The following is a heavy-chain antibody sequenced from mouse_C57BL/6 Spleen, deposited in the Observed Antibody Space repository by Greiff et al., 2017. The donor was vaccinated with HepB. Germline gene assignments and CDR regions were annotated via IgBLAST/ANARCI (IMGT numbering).Heavy chain of an antibody. J-gene: IGHJ4*01. CDR3: ARLGGTYAMDY. Sequence: EVQLQQSGPELVKPGASVKISCKASGYTFTDYYMNWVKQSHGKSLEWIGDINPNNGGTSYNQKFKGKATLTVDKSSSTAYMELRSLPSEDSAVYYCARLGGTYAMDYWGQGTSVTVSS. D-gene: IGHD4-1*01. V-gene: IGHV1-26*01. CDR2: INPNNGGT. CDR1: GYTFTDYY.